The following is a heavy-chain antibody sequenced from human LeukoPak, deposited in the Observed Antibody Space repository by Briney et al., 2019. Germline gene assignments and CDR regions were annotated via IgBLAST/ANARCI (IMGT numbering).Heavy chain of an antibody. CDR2: IYSDGKT. J-gene: IGHJ4*02. Sequence: SGGSLRLSCTASGLSVNGNYWHWVRQAPGKALEWVSIIYSDGKTLYTKSVKGRFTFSRDKSKNTFYLQMNGLRAEDTAVYFCTYGDYPLTYWGQGTLVTVSS. V-gene: IGHV3-66*01. D-gene: IGHD4-17*01. CDR3: TYGDYPLTY. CDR1: GLSVNGNY.